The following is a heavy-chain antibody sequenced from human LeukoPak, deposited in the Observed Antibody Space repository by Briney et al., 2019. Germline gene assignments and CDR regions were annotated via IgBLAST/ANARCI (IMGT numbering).Heavy chain of an antibody. CDR1: GYTFTSYY. CDR3: AGDSGWWMFDY. Sequence: ASVKVSFKASGYTFTSYYIHWVRQAPGQGLEWMGIINPSGGSTSYAQKFQGRVTMTRDTSTSTVYMELSSLRSEDTAVYYCAGDSGWWMFDYWGQGTLVTVSS. J-gene: IGHJ4*02. CDR2: INPSGGST. D-gene: IGHD6-19*01. V-gene: IGHV1-46*01.